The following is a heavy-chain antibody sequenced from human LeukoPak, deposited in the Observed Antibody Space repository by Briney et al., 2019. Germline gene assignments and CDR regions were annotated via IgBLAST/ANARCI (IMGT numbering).Heavy chain of an antibody. D-gene: IGHD3-10*01. CDR1: GLTFSDYY. CDR2: ISGSATTT. V-gene: IGHV3-11*01. CDR3: ARDMYYGSGTPMQYGMDV. J-gene: IGHJ6*02. Sequence: GGSLRLSCAASGLTFSDYYMSWIRQAPGKGLEWVSFISGSATTTYYVDSVKGRFTLSRDNAKNSLYLQMNSLRAEDSAVYYCARDMYYGSGTPMQYGMDVWGPGTTVTVSS.